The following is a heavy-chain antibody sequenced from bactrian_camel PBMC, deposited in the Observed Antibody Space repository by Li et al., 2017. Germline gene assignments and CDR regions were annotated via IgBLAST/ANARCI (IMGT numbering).Heavy chain of an antibody. CDR1: VNAVSMYC. CDR3: AARQPCRVWLGYEDPGEYNI. D-gene: IGHD5*01. J-gene: IGHJ4*01. CDR2: HYTGTATK. Sequence: HVQLVESGGGSVQAGGSLELSCVASVNAVSMYCMAWFRQTPGNERAAVAAHYTGTATKYVADSVKGRFDISQDNAKNVLYLEMSNLQLEDTAMYYCAARQPCRVWLGYEDPGEYNIWGQGTQVTVS. V-gene: IGHV3S1*01.